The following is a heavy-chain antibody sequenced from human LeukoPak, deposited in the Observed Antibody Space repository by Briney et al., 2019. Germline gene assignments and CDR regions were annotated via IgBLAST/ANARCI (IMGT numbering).Heavy chain of an antibody. CDR2: ISGSGGST. V-gene: IGHV3-23*01. Sequence: GGSLRLSCAASGFTFSSYAMSWVRQAPGKGLEWVSAISGSGGSTYYADSVKGRFTISRDNSKNSLYLQMNSLRAEDTALYYCAATYYDFWSGYSGPNWFDPWGQGTLVTVSS. CDR3: AATYYDFWSGYSGPNWFDP. J-gene: IGHJ5*02. CDR1: GFTFSSYA. D-gene: IGHD3-3*01.